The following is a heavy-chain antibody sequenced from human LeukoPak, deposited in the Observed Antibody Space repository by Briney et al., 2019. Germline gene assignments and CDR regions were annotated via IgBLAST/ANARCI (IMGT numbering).Heavy chain of an antibody. CDR1: GDSISNGGSISNGDPY. J-gene: IGHJ3*02. CDR3: ARHSDAFDI. CDR2: IYHSGNT. V-gene: IGHV4-31*03. Sequence: SETLSLTCTVSGDSISNGGSISNGDPYRSWIRRLPGMGREWIGYIYHSGNTYYNPSLESRATRSVDTSENRLSLKLNAVSAADTAVYYCARHSDAFDIWGQGTMVTVSS.